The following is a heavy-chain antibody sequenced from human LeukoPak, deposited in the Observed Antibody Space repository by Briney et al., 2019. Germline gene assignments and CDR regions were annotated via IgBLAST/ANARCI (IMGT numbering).Heavy chain of an antibody. V-gene: IGHV4-39*07. CDR1: GGSISSSSYY. D-gene: IGHD3-10*01. CDR3: TRRHFRGRYYFDY. CDR2: IYYSGST. J-gene: IGHJ4*02. Sequence: PSETLSLTCNVSGGSISSSSYYWGWIRQSPGRGLEWIGNIYYSGSTYYNPSLKSRVTISVDTSKNQFSLKLSSVTAADTAVYYCTRRHFRGRYYFDYWGQGTLVTVSS.